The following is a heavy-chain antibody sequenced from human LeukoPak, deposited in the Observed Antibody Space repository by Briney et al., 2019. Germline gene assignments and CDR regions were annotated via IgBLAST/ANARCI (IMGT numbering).Heavy chain of an antibody. CDR1: GGSISSPTDY. CDR2: IYYSGST. CDR3: ARWRFGTMEDN. D-gene: IGHD3-10*01. V-gene: IGHV4-39*01. J-gene: IGHJ4*02. Sequence: SETLSLTCTVSGGSISSPTDYWGWIRQPPGKGLEWIGSIYYSGSTYYNPSLKSRVTISADTPKNQFSLNLSSVTAADAAVYYCARWRFGTMEDNWGQGTLVTASS.